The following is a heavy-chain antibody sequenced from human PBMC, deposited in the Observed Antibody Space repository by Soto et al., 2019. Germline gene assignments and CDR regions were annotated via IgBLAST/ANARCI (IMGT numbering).Heavy chain of an antibody. CDR2: IIPIFGTA. CDR1: GGTFSSYA. Sequence: SSVKVSCKASGGTFSSYAISWVRQAPGQGLEWMGGIIPIFGTANYAQKFQGRVTITADESTSTAYMELSSLRSEDTAVYYCAGGGYKLLGAYYYYYYGMDVWGQGTTVTVSS. V-gene: IGHV1-69*13. D-gene: IGHD5-12*01. CDR3: AGGGYKLLGAYYYYYYGMDV. J-gene: IGHJ6*02.